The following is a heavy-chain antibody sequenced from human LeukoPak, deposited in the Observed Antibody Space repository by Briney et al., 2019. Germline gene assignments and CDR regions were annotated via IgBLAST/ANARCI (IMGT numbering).Heavy chain of an antibody. D-gene: IGHD2-2*01. V-gene: IGHV3-7*03. CDR1: GFTFSSYW. CDR3: AKRYCSSTTCFHYFDY. CDR2: IKQDGSEK. Sequence: GGSLRLSCAASGFTFSSYWMSWVRQAPGKGLEWVANIKQDGSEKYYVDSVKGRFTISRDNSRNTLSLQLDSLRAEDTAVYYCAKRYCSSTTCFHYFDYWGQGILVTVSS. J-gene: IGHJ4*02.